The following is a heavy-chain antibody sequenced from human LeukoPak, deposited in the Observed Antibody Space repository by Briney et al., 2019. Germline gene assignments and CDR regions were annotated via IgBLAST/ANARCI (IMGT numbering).Heavy chain of an antibody. D-gene: IGHD6-25*01. CDR2: ISGSGDNT. CDR3: AKGSIAAVPNDY. J-gene: IGHJ4*02. V-gene: IGHV3-23*01. CDR1: GFTFSSYV. Sequence: GGSLRLSCAASGFTFSSYVMSWVRQAPGKGLEWVSAISGSGDNTYYADSVKGRFTISRDNSRNTLFLQMNSLRAADTAVYYCAKGSIAAVPNDYWGQGTLVIVSS.